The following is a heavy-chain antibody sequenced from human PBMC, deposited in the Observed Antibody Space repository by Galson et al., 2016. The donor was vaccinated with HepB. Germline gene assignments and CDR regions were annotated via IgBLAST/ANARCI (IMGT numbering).Heavy chain of an antibody. D-gene: IGHD2-21*01. J-gene: IGHJ4*02. CDR2: VFATGSA. Sequence: TLSLTCTVSGDSIDSTSHYWSWLRQPAGKGLEWIGRVFATGSASFNPSLKSRVTLSVDTSQNHFSLTLSAVTAADTAVYYCARDRGWGSVKYFDYWGQGILVTVSS. CDR3: ARDRGWGSVKYFDY. CDR1: GDSIDSTSHY. V-gene: IGHV4-61*02.